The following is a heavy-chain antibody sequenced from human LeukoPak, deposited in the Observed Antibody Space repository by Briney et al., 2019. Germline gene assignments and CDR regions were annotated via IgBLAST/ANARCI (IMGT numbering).Heavy chain of an antibody. V-gene: IGHV4-38-2*02. D-gene: IGHD3-3*01. CDR2: IYHSGST. CDR3: ARDRSDTYYFDY. Sequence: PSETLSLTCTVSGYSISSGYYWGWIRQPPGKGLEWIGSIYHSGSTYYNPSLESRVTISVDTSKNQFSLKLSSVTAADTAVYYCARDRSDTYYFDYWGQGTLVTVSS. CDR1: GYSISSGYY. J-gene: IGHJ4*02.